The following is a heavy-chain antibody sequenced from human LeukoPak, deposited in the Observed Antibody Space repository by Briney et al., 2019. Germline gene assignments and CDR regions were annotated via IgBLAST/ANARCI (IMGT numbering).Heavy chain of an antibody. Sequence: PGGSLRLSCAASGFTFSSYWMSWVRQAPGKGLEWVANIKQDGSEKYYVDSVKGRFTISRDNAKNSLYLQMNSLRAEDTAVYYCARVGSSWDYDDAFDIWGQGTMVTVSS. V-gene: IGHV3-7*03. CDR3: ARVGSSWDYDDAFDI. CDR1: GFTFSSYW. CDR2: IKQDGSEK. J-gene: IGHJ3*02. D-gene: IGHD6-13*01.